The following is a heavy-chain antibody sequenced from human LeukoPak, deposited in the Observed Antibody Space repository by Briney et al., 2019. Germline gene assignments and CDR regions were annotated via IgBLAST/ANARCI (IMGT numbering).Heavy chain of an antibody. V-gene: IGHV1-18*01. J-gene: IGHJ5*02. Sequence: GASVKVSCKASGYTFTSYGISWVRQAPGQGLEWMGWISAYNGNTNYAQKLQGRVTMTTDTSTSTAYMELSSLRSEDTAVYYCARVVYTMVRGVIPPPAYNWFDPWGQGTLVTVSS. CDR3: ARVVYTMVRGVIPPPAYNWFDP. D-gene: IGHD3-10*01. CDR2: ISAYNGNT. CDR1: GYTFTSYG.